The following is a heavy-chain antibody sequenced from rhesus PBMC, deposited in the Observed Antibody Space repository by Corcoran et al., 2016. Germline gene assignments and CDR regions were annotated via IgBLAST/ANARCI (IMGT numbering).Heavy chain of an antibody. CDR3: ARTRPSHTVTPRAFDF. CDR1: GGSISDNYR. CDR2: ISGSSPTT. Sequence: QVQLQESGPGVVKPSEILSLTCAVSGGSISDNYRWSWIRQPPREELEWIGFISGSSPTTSYNPSLNTRLTISTDPSKNQFSLNLNSVTAADTAVYYCARTRPSHTVTPRAFDFWGQGLRVTVSS. D-gene: IGHD2-33*01. J-gene: IGHJ3*01. V-gene: IGHV4S10*01.